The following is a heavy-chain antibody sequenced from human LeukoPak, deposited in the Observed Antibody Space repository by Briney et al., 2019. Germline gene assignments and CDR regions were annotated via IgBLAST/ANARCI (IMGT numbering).Heavy chain of an antibody. CDR2: ISGSGGST. D-gene: IGHD3-10*01. CDR3: AKKRYYYGSGSGFDY. V-gene: IGHV3-23*01. Sequence: GGALRLSCAASGSTFSSYAMSWVRQAPGKVLECVSAISGSGGSTYYADSVKGRFTISGDNSKNTLYLQMNSLRAEDTAVYYCAKKRYYYGSGSGFDYWGQGTLVTVSS. J-gene: IGHJ4*02. CDR1: GSTFSSYA.